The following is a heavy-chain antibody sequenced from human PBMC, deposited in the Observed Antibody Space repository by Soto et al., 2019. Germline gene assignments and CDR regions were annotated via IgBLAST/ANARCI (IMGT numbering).Heavy chain of an antibody. J-gene: IGHJ4*01. CDR3: FSGVSAPFAP. V-gene: IGHV3-23*01. CDR2: ISSNGENT. CDR1: RFTSGYHA. D-gene: IGHD6-13*01. Sequence: GGSLRLSCAASRFTSGYHAMNWVRQAPGKGLEWVSTISSNGENTHYADSVKGRFIISSDNSSNTVALQMNSLKVGDTAIYYCFSGVSAPFAPGGKETLVTVS.